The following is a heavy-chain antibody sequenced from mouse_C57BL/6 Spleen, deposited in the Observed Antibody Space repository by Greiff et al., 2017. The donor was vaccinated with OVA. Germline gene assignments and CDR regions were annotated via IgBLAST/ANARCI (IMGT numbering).Heavy chain of an antibody. CDR1: GYTFTSYW. D-gene: IGHD1-1*01. CDR2: IDPSDSYT. Sequence: VQLQQPGAELVMPGASVKLSCKASGYTFTSYWMHWVKQRPGQGLEWIGEIDPSDSYTNYNQKFKGKSTLTVDKSSSTAYMQLSSLTSEDSAVYYCARRYEGGYFDYWGQGTTLTVSS. CDR3: ARRYEGGYFDY. V-gene: IGHV1-69*01. J-gene: IGHJ2*01.